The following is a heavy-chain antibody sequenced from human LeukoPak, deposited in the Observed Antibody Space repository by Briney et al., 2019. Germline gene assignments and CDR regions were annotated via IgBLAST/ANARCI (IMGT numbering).Heavy chain of an antibody. V-gene: IGHV1-2*02. J-gene: IGHJ6*03. D-gene: IGHD3-10*01. CDR3: VKTTGFGHNYYFYYMDV. Sequence: VASVKVSCKASGHTFTNYFIHWVRQAPGQGLEWMGWINPNSGATNYAQRFQGRVTMTRDTSIRTVYMDLRSLRSDDTAVYYCVKTTGFGHNYYFYYMDVWGKGTTVTVSS. CDR1: GHTFTNYF. CDR2: INPNSGAT.